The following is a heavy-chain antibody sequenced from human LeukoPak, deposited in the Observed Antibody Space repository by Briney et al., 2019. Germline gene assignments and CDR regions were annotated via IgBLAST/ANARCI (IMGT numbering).Heavy chain of an antibody. CDR2: IYYSGST. Sequence: KSSQTLSLTCTVSGGSISSGDYYWSWIRQPPGKGLEWIGYIYYSGSTYYNPSLKSRVTISVDTSKNQFSLKLSSVTAADTAVYYCARRAGSIYYYYGMDVWGQGTTVTVSS. D-gene: IGHD1-1*01. V-gene: IGHV4-30-4*01. CDR1: GGSISSGDYY. J-gene: IGHJ6*02. CDR3: ARRAGSIYYYYGMDV.